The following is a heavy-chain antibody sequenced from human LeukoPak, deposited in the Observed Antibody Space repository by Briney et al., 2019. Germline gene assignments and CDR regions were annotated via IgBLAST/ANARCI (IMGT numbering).Heavy chain of an antibody. CDR3: ARSDGGPLDIVLMDPERGFYYYYYMDV. V-gene: IGHV3-23*01. J-gene: IGHJ6*03. CDR2: ISGSGGST. CDR1: GFTFSSYA. D-gene: IGHD2-8*01. Sequence: PGGSLRLSCAASGFTFSSYAMSWVRQAPGKGLEWVSAISGSGGSTYYADPVKGRFTISRDNSKNTLYLQMNSLRAEDTAVYYCARSDGGPLDIVLMDPERGFYYYYYMDVWGKGTTVTVSS.